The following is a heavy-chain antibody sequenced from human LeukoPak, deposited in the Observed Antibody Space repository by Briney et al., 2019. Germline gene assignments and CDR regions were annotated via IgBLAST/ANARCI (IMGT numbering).Heavy chain of an antibody. V-gene: IGHV5-51*01. CDR2: IYPADSDT. D-gene: IGHD5/OR15-5a*01. CDR3: VRRHIASDAFDI. Sequence: GESLKISCKGSGYSFTSYWIGWMRQMPGKGLEWMGVIYPADSDTTYSPSFQGQVTISVDKSISTAYLQWSSLKASDTAMYHCVRRHIASDAFDIWGPGTMVTVSP. J-gene: IGHJ3*02. CDR1: GYSFTSYW.